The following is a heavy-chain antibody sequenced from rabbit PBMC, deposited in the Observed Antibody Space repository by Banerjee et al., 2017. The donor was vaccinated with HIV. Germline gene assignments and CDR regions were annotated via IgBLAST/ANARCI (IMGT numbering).Heavy chain of an antibody. Sequence: QLVESGGGLVQPGGSLKLSCKASGFDFSTYSMSWVRQAPGKGLEWIGYIVPIFGVTYYANWVNGRFTISSHNAQNTVDLQMNSLTAADTATYFCARARDTYDDVGDYARLDLWGPGTLVTVS. CDR2: IVPIFGVT. V-gene: IGHV1S7*01. D-gene: IGHD2-1*01. CDR1: GFDFSTYS. J-gene: IGHJ3*01. CDR3: ARARDTYDDVGDYARLDL.